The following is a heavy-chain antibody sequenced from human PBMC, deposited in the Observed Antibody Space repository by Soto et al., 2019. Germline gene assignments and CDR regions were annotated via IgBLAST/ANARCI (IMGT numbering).Heavy chain of an antibody. CDR1: GYTFTSYG. Sequence: ASVKVSCKSPGYTFTSYGISWVRQAPGQGLGWMGWISAYNGNTNYAQKLQGRVTMTTDTSTSTAYMELRSLRSDDTAVYYCARVGNLRFLEWLPYPLNWFDPWGQGPLVTVSS. CDR2: ISAYNGNT. J-gene: IGHJ5*02. D-gene: IGHD3-3*01. V-gene: IGHV1-18*04. CDR3: ARVGNLRFLEWLPYPLNWFDP.